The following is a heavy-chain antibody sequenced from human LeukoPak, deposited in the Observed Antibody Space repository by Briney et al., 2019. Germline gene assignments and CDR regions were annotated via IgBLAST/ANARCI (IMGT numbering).Heavy chain of an antibody. CDR2: IYYSGST. V-gene: IGHV4-59*08. D-gene: IGHD3-22*01. CDR1: GGSISSYY. J-gene: IGHJ4*02. CDR3: AGGRGGSHYDSSGYYPKDYFDY. Sequence: KASETLSLTCTVSGGSISSYYWSWIRQPPGKGLEWIGYIYYSGSTNYNPSLKSRVTISVDTSKNQFSLKLSSVTAADTAVYYCAGGRGGSHYDSSGYYPKDYFDYWGQGTLVTVSS.